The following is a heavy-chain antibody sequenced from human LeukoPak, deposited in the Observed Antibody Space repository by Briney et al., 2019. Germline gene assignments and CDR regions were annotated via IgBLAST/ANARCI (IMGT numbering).Heavy chain of an antibody. CDR1: GFTFSSYA. Sequence: QPGRSLRLSCAASGFTFSSYAMHWVRQAPGKGLEWVAVISYDGSNKYYADSVKGRFTISRDNSKNTLYLQMNSLRAEDTAVYYCARGTSARLWEGPDYWGQGTLVTVSS. V-gene: IGHV3-30-3*01. J-gene: IGHJ4*02. CDR3: ARGTSARLWEGPDY. CDR2: ISYDGSNK. D-gene: IGHD1-26*01.